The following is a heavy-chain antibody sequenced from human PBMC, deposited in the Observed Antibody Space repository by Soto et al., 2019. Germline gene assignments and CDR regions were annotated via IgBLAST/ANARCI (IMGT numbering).Heavy chain of an antibody. Sequence: PSETLSLTCTVSGGSISSSSYYWGWIRQPPGKGLDWIGSIYYSGSTYYNPSLKSRVTISVDTSKNQFSLKLSSVTAADTAVYYCARRNDYGDSYNWFDPWGQGTLVTVSS. CDR3: ARRNDYGDSYNWFDP. V-gene: IGHV4-39*01. J-gene: IGHJ5*02. D-gene: IGHD4-17*01. CDR1: GGSISSSSYY. CDR2: IYYSGST.